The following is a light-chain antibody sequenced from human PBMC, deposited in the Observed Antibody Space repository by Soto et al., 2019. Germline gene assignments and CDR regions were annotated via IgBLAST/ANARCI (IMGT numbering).Light chain of an antibody. Sequence: EIVMTQSPATLSVSPGERGTLSCRASQSVSSNLAWYQQKPGQAPRLLIYGASTRATGIPARFSGSGSGTNFALTIGSLQSEDFAVYYCQQYNKGPVTFGQGTKVEIK. V-gene: IGKV3-15*01. CDR3: QQYNKGPVT. CDR1: QSVSSN. CDR2: GAS. J-gene: IGKJ1*01.